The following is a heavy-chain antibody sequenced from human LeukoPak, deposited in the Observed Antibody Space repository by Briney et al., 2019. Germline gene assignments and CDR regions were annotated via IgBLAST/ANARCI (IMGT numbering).Heavy chain of an antibody. D-gene: IGHD4-17*01. CDR1: GYTFTGYG. CDR3: ARESMWTTVTTPLDY. V-gene: IGHV1-18*01. J-gene: IGHJ4*02. Sequence: ASVKVSCKASGYTFTGYGISWVRQAPGQGLEWMGWISAYNGNTNYAQKLQGRVTMTTDTSTSTAYMELRSLRSDDTAVYYCARESMWTTVTTPLDYWGQGTLVTVSS. CDR2: ISAYNGNT.